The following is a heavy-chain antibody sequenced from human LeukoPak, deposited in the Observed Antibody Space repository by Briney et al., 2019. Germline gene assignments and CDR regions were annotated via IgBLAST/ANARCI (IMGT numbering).Heavy chain of an antibody. CDR3: ARDRGMQYFDL. CDR2: IYSGGST. Sequence: PGGSLRLSCAASGFTVSSNHVSWVRQAPGKGLEWVSVIYSGGSTYYADSVKGRFTISRDNSKNTLYLQMNSLRADDTAVYYCARDRGMQYFDLWGRGTLVTVSS. V-gene: IGHV3-53*01. J-gene: IGHJ2*01. CDR1: GFTVSSNH.